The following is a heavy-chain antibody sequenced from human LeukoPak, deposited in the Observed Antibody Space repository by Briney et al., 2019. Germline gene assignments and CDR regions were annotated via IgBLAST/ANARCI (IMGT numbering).Heavy chain of an antibody. CDR2: IYYSGST. Sequence: SETLSLTCTVSGGSISSSSYYWGWIRQSPGKGLEWIGSIYYSGSTYYNPSLKSRVTISVDTSKNQFSLKLSSVTAADTAVYYCARHAIPPYYGPNSEVGYWGQGTLVTVSS. J-gene: IGHJ4*02. D-gene: IGHD3-22*01. CDR3: ARHAIPPYYGPNSEVGY. CDR1: GGSISSSSYY. V-gene: IGHV4-39*01.